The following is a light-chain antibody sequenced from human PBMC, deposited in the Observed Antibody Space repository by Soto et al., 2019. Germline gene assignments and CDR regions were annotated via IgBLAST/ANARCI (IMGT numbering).Light chain of an antibody. CDR2: EAS. V-gene: IGKV1-5*01. CDR3: QHYTSYYPA. CDR1: QSVSTW. Sequence: DIQMTQSPSSLSAFVGDRVTITCRASQSVSTWLAWYQQKPGRAPELLISEASILESGVPSRFSGSGSGTEFTLTISSLQPEDSASYYCQHYTSYYPAFGQGTKVDIK. J-gene: IGKJ1*01.